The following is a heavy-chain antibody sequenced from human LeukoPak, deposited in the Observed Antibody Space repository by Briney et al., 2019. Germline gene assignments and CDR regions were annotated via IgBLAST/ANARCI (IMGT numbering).Heavy chain of an antibody. D-gene: IGHD3-3*01. CDR3: ARSRFLEWLVHDAFDI. CDR2: IYHSGST. J-gene: IGHJ3*02. CDR1: GYSISSGYY. Sequence: SETLSLTCTVSGYSISSGYYWGWIRQPPGKGLEWIGSIYHSGSTYYNPSLKSRVTMSVDTSKNQFSLKLSSVTAADTAVYYCARSRFLEWLVHDAFDIWGQGTMVTVSS. V-gene: IGHV4-38-2*02.